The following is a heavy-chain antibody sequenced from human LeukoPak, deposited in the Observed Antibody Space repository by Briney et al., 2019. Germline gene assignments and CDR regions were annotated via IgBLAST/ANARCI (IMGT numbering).Heavy chain of an antibody. CDR1: GFTFSSYA. CDR3: AKDRARAYYYGSAFDY. V-gene: IGHV3-23*01. Sequence: GGSLRLSCAAPGFTFSSYAMSWVRQAPGKGLEWVSAVSGSGSSTYYADSVKGRFTISRDNSKNTLYLQVNSLRAEDTAVYYCAKDRARAYYYGSAFDYWGQGTLVTVSS. CDR2: VSGSGSST. D-gene: IGHD3-10*01. J-gene: IGHJ4*02.